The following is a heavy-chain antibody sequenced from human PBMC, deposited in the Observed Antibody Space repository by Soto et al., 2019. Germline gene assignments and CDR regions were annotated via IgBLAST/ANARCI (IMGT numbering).Heavy chain of an antibody. V-gene: IGHV3-30*18. Sequence: LRLCCEAWGVMVSGVGLRWGRQAPVKGLEWVAVISYDGNNKSYAQSVKGRFAISRDNSKNTLFLNMDSLRPEDTAVYHCVKGDLDTAVLNSPAAFDFWGPGTMVPVSS. D-gene: IGHD5-18*01. CDR2: ISYDGNNK. J-gene: IGHJ3*01. CDR3: VKGDLDTAVLNSPAAFDF. CDR1: GVMVSGVG.